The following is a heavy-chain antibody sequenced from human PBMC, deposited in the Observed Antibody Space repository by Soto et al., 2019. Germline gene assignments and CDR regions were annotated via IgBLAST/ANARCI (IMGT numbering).Heavy chain of an antibody. J-gene: IGHJ5*02. CDR3: ARSYSDRTGFAVDP. Sequence: QMQLQASGPGLVKPSETLSLTCNVSGASVSHGYWSWIRQPPGKGLEWIGFMYFGGSFNYNPSLTRRATISVGTSKDQFSRKLTSVTASDTAVYYCARSYSDRTGFAVDPWGQGTLVTVSS. D-gene: IGHD1-26*01. CDR1: GASVSHGY. CDR2: MYFGGSF. V-gene: IGHV4-59*02.